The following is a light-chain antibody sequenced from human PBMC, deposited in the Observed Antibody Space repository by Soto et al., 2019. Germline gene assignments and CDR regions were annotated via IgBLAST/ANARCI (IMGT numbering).Light chain of an antibody. CDR1: QSISSY. J-gene: IGKJ2*01. Sequence: DIQMTQSPSSLSASVGDRVTITCRASQSISSYLNWYQQKPGKAPKLRIYAASSLQSGVPSRFSGSGSGTDFTLTISSLQPEDFATYYCQQSYSTLYTFGQGTKLESK. CDR3: QQSYSTLYT. CDR2: AAS. V-gene: IGKV1-39*01.